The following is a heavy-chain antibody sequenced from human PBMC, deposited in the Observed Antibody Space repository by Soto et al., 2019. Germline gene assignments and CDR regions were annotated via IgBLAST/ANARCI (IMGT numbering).Heavy chain of an antibody. D-gene: IGHD6-13*01. J-gene: IGHJ6*02. CDR1: GYTFTGYY. V-gene: IGHV1-2*04. CDR2: INPNSGGT. CDR3: ARPRSSSRNYYGMDV. Sequence: ASVKVSCKASGYTFTGYYMHWVRQAPGQGLEWMGWINPNSGGTNYAQKFQGWVTMTRDTSISTAYLQWSSLKASDTAMYYCARPRSSSRNYYGMDVWGQGTTVTVSS.